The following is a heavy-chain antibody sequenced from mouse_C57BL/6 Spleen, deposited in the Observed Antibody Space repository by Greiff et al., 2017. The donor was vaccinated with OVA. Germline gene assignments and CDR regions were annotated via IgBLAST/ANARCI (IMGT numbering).Heavy chain of an antibody. V-gene: IGHV5-6*02. CDR2: ISSGGSYT. CDR3: ARHQHFDY. Sequence: DVKLVESGGDLVKPGGSLKLSCAASGFTFSSYGMSWVRQTPDKRLEWVATISSGGSYTYYPDSVKGRFTISRDNAKNTLYLQMSSLKSEDTAMYYCARHQHFDYWGQGTTLTVSS. CDR1: GFTFSSYG. J-gene: IGHJ2*01.